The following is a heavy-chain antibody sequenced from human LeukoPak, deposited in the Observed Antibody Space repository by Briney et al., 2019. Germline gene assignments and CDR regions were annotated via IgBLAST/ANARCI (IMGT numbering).Heavy chain of an antibody. V-gene: IGHV3-48*04. CDR3: ARGGYEFDY. CDR1: GFTFSTYN. D-gene: IGHD5-12*01. Sequence: PGGSLRLSCAASGFTFSTYNMNWVRQAPGKGLEWVSYISSSSITIYYADSVRGRFTVSRDNAQNSLYLQMNSLRADDTAVYYCARGGYEFDYWGQGTLVTVSS. CDR2: ISSSSITI. J-gene: IGHJ4*02.